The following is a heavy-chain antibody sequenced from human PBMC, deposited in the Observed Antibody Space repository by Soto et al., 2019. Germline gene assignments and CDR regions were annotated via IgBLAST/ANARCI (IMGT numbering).Heavy chain of an antibody. J-gene: IGHJ6*02. V-gene: IGHV3-30-3*01. D-gene: IGHD3-10*01. CDR2: ISYDGSNK. CDR3: ARDNFVDGGVRGVINYYYYYGMDV. CDR1: GFTFSSYA. Sequence: QVQLVESGGGVVQPGRSLRLSCAASGFTFSSYAMHWVRQAPGKGLEWVAVISYDGSNKYYADSVKGRFTISRDNSKNTLYLQMNSLRAEDTAVYYCARDNFVDGGVRGVINYYYYYGMDVWGQGTTVTVSS.